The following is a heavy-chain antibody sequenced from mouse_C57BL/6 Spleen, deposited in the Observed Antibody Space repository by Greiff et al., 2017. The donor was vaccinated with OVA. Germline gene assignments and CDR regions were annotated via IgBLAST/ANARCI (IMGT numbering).Heavy chain of an antibody. CDR2: IDPSDSYT. Sequence: QVQLQQPGAELVKPGASVKLSCKASGYTFTSYWMQWVKQRPGQGLEWIGEIDPSDSYTNYNQKFKGKATLTVDTSSSTAYMQLSSLTSEDSAVYYCARSGGNPGWFDVWGTGTTVTVSS. CDR1: GYTFTSYW. J-gene: IGHJ1*03. V-gene: IGHV1-50*01. CDR3: ARSGGNPGWFDV. D-gene: IGHD2-1*01.